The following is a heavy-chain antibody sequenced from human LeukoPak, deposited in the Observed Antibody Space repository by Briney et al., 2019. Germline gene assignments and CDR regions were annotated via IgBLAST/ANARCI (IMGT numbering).Heavy chain of an antibody. J-gene: IGHJ4*02. CDR3: AKDRDQWLVVRGPDY. D-gene: IGHD6-19*01. CDR2: IRYDGSNK. Sequence: GGSLRLSCAASGFTFSSYGMHWVRQAPGKGLEWVAFIRYDGSNKYYADSVKGRFTISRDNSKNTLYLQMNSLRAEDTAVYYCAKDRDQWLVVRGPDYWGQGTLVTVSS. V-gene: IGHV3-30*02. CDR1: GFTFSSYG.